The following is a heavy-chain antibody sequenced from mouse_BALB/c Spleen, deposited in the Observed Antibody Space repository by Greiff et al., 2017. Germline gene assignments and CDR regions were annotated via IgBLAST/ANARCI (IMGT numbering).Heavy chain of an antibody. CDR3: ARGDYDKVFDY. CDR1: GFTFSDYG. Sequence: DVMLVESGGGLVQPGGSRKLSCAASGFTFSDYGMAWVRQAPGKGPEWVAFISNLAYSIYYADTVTGRFTISRENAKNTLYLEMSSLRSEDTAMYYCARGDYDKVFDYWGQGTTLTVSS. J-gene: IGHJ2*01. V-gene: IGHV5-15*02. CDR2: ISNLAYSI. D-gene: IGHD2-4*01.